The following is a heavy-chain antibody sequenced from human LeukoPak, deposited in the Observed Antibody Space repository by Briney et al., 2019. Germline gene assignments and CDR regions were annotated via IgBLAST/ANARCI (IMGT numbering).Heavy chain of an antibody. CDR3: ARADFVVVTASDY. CDR1: GFTFSSYW. V-gene: IGHV3-7*01. D-gene: IGHD2-21*02. CDR2: IKQDGSEK. J-gene: IGHJ4*02. Sequence: GGSLRLSCAASGFTFSSYWMSWVRQAPGKGLEWVANIKQDGSEKYYVDSVKGRFTISRDNAKNSLYLQMNSLRAEDTAVYYCARADFVVVTASDYWGQGTLVTVSS.